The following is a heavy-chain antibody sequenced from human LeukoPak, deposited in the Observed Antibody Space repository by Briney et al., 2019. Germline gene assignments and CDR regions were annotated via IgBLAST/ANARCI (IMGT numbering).Heavy chain of an antibody. CDR1: GFTVSDYY. D-gene: IGHD3-9*01. Sequence: GGSLRLSCAASGFTVSDYYMNWIRQPPGKGLVWVSRINSDGRSTNYADSVKGRFTISRDNAKNTLYLQMNSLRAEDTAVYYCARGADSGYSSDNWGQGTLVSVSS. J-gene: IGHJ4*02. V-gene: IGHV3-74*01. CDR3: ARGADSGYSSDN. CDR2: INSDGRST.